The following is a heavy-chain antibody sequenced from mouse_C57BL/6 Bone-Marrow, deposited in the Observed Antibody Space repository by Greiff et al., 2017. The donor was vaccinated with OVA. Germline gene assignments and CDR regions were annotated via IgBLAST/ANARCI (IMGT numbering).Heavy chain of an antibody. J-gene: IGHJ4*01. V-gene: IGHV2-5*01. D-gene: IGHD1-1*01. CDR2: IWRGGST. CDR3: ATLYTTHCAMDY. Sequence: QVQLQQSGPGLVQPSQRLSITCTVSGFSFTCYGVPWVRQTPGKGLEWLGVIWRGGSTDYNAAFMSRLSITKDNSKIQVCLKMHSLQAADTAIYFCATLYTTHCAMDYWCQGTSVTVSS. CDR1: GFSFTCYG.